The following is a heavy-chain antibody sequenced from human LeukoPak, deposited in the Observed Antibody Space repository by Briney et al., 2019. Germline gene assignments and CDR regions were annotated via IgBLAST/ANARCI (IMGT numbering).Heavy chain of an antibody. CDR2: ISSSGSTI. CDR1: GFTFSSYE. CDR3: AKGDKPGY. D-gene: IGHD1-14*01. Sequence: GGSLRLSCAASGFTFSSYEMNWVRQAPAKGLEWVSYISSSGSTIYYADSVRGRFTISRDNANNSLSLQMNSLRAEDTAVYYCAKGDKPGYWGQGTLITVSS. J-gene: IGHJ4*02. V-gene: IGHV3-48*03.